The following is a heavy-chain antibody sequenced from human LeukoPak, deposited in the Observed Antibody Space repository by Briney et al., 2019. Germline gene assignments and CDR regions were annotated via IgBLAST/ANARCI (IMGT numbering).Heavy chain of an antibody. CDR2: ISGSGGST. V-gene: IGHV3-23*01. D-gene: IGHD3-22*01. Sequence: QSGGSLRLSCAASGFTFSSYAMSSVRQAPGKGLEWVSGISGSGGSTYYADSVKGRFTISRDNSKNTLYLQMNGLRAEDTAVYYCARGPKSSGYYSVDYWGQGTLVTVSS. J-gene: IGHJ4*02. CDR1: GFTFSSYA. CDR3: ARGPKSSGYYSVDY.